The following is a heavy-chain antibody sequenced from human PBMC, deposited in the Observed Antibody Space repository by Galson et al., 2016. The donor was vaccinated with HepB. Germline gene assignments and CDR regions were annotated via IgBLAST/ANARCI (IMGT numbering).Heavy chain of an antibody. CDR1: GFTFSTYA. V-gene: IGHV3-30-3*01. Sequence: SLRLSCAASGFTFSTYAMHWVRQAPGKGLEWVAVMSYDGSEKNYADSVKGRFTISRDNSKSTLYLQMNSLRVGDTAVYYCARGERGTSWAYYFDYWGQGTLVTVSS. J-gene: IGHJ4*02. CDR3: ARGERGTSWAYYFDY. CDR2: MSYDGSEK. D-gene: IGHD2-2*01.